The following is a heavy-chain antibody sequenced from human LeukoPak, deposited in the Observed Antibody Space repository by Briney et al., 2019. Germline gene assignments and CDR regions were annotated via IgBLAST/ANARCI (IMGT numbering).Heavy chain of an antibody. J-gene: IGHJ4*02. V-gene: IGHV3-9*01. CDR2: SSWNSGSI. CDR3: AQGRSYESSGFVDF. CDR1: GFTFYDYA. D-gene: IGHD3-22*01. Sequence: GGSLRLSCAASGFTFYDYAMHWVRPAPGEGGEGVSGSSWNSGSILYADSVKGRFTLSRDNAKNFLYLQMNSLRAEGTALYYCAQGRSYESSGFVDFWGPGILVTVSS.